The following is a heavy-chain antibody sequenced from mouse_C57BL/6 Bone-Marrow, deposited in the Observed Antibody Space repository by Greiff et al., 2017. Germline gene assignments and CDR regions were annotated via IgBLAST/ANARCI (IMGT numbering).Heavy chain of an antibody. J-gene: IGHJ2*01. Sequence: EVKLVESGPELVKPGASVKIPCKASGYTFTDYNMDWVKQSHGKSLEWIGDINPNNGGTIYNQKFKGKATLTVDKSSSTAYMELRSLTSEDTAVYYCARSPYYYGSPYFDYWGQGTTLTVSS. CDR1: GYTFTDYN. D-gene: IGHD1-1*01. CDR3: ARSPYYYGSPYFDY. CDR2: INPNNGGT. V-gene: IGHV1-18*01.